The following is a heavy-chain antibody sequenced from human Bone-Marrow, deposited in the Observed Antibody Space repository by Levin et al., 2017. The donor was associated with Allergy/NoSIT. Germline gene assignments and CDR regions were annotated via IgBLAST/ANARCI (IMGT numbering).Heavy chain of an antibody. J-gene: IGHJ1*01. CDR2: ISYDGSNK. Sequence: SCAASGFTFSSYGMHWVRQAPGKGLEWVAVISYDGSNKYYADSVKGRFTISRDNSKNTLYLQMNSLRAEDTAVYYCVQFDLFRHWGQGTLVTVSS. CDR1: GFTFSSYG. CDR3: VQFDLFRH. D-gene: IGHD5-24*01. V-gene: IGHV3-30*03.